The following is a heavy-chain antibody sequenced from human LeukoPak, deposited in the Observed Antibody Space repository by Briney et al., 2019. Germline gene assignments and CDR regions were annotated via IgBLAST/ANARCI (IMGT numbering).Heavy chain of an antibody. V-gene: IGHV1-2*02. CDR3: ARDLGSKLELNDY. CDR1: GYTFTGYY. J-gene: IGHJ4*02. Sequence: GASVKVSCKASGYTFTGYYMHWVRQAPGQGLEWMGWINPNSGGTNYAKKFQGRVTMTRDTSISTAYMELSRLRSDDTAVYYCARDLGSKLELNDYWGQGTLVTVSS. D-gene: IGHD1-7*01. CDR2: INPNSGGT.